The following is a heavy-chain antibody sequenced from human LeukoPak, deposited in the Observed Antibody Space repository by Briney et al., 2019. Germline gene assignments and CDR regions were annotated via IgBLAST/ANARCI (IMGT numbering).Heavy chain of an antibody. CDR1: GYTSTAYY. V-gene: IGHV1-69-2*01. CDR3: ATGHITGGTGFDY. J-gene: IGHJ4*02. CDR2: IDPEDGET. Sequence: GASVKISCKVSGYTSTAYYVHWVQQAPGKGLEWMGLIDPEDGETIYAEEFQGRVSITADTSTDTAYMELSSLRFDDTAVYYCATGHITGGTGFDYWGQGTLVTVSS. D-gene: IGHD1-20*01.